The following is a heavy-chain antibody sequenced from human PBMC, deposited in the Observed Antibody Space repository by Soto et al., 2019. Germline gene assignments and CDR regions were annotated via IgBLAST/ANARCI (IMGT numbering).Heavy chain of an antibody. CDR3: ARVVRYFDTPYGMDV. V-gene: IGHV3-23*01. CDR2: IGGSGGNT. CDR1: RFTVSSSA. Sequence: GSLELSCAASRFTVSSSAISWVRKAQGKGLEWVSGIGGSGGNTYYADSVKGRFTISRDNSKNTLFLQMNSLRAEDTAEYYCARVVRYFDTPYGMDVWGQGTTVTVSS. D-gene: IGHD3-9*01. J-gene: IGHJ6*02.